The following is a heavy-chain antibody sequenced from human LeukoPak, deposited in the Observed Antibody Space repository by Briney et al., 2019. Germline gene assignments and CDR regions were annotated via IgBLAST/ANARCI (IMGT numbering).Heavy chain of an antibody. CDR2: IDPSDSYT. Sequence: GESLKISCKGSGYSFTSYWISWVRQMPGKGLEWMGRIDPSDSYTYYSPSFQGHVIISADKSISTAYLQWSSLKASDTAMYYCAIPRERIYWAARWEVYGMDVWGQGTTVTVSS. J-gene: IGHJ6*02. CDR1: GYSFTSYW. V-gene: IGHV5-10-1*01. CDR3: AIPRERIYWAARWEVYGMDV. D-gene: IGHD6-6*01.